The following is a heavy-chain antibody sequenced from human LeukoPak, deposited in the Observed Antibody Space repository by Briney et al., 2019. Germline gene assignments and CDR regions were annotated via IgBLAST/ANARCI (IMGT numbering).Heavy chain of an antibody. CDR2: INPNSGGT. V-gene: IGHV1-2*02. CDR1: GYTFTGYY. Sequence: ASVKVSCKASGYTFTGYYMHWVRQAPGQGLEWRGWINPNSGGTNYAQKCQGRVTMTRDTSISTAYMELSRLRSDDTAVYYCARKGAGYYYYMDVWGKGTTVTVSS. D-gene: IGHD1-26*01. J-gene: IGHJ6*03. CDR3: ARKGAGYYYYMDV.